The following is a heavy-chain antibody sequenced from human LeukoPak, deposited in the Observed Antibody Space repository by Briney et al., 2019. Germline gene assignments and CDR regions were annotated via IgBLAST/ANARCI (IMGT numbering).Heavy chain of an antibody. Sequence: AGGSLRLSCAASGFTFSSYAMSWVRQAPGKGLEWVSYISSSGSTIYYADSVKGRFTIFRDNAKNSLYLQMNSLRAEDTAVYYCARDRSGFSGYDFFDYWGQGTLVTVSS. D-gene: IGHD5-12*01. J-gene: IGHJ4*02. CDR2: ISSSGSTI. CDR3: ARDRSGFSGYDFFDY. V-gene: IGHV3-48*03. CDR1: GFTFSSYA.